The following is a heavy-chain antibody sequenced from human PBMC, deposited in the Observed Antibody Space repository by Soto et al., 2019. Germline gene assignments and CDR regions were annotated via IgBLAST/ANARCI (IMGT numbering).Heavy chain of an antibody. D-gene: IGHD6-13*01. CDR1: GGSMSNYH. CDR2: IYYTGST. CDR3: ARHVSYSSWYQDF. Sequence: QVQLQESGPGLVKPSETLSLTCTVSGGSMSNYHWSWIRQPPGKGLEWIGYIYYTGSTNYNPSLESRVTMSIDTSKNQFSLRLISVTAADTAVYYCARHVSYSSWYQDFWGQGTLVTVSS. J-gene: IGHJ4*02. V-gene: IGHV4-59*08.